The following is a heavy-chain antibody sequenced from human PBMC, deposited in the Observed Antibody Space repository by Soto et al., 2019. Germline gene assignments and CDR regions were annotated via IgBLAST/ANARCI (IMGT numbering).Heavy chain of an antibody. D-gene: IGHD1-26*01. CDR1: GDSVSSNSAA. CDR3: ARGEQYSGGIFDY. Sequence: SQTLSLTCGISGDSVSSNSAAWNWLRQFPSRGLEWLGRTYYRSKWYNDYAVSVESRITINPDTSKNHFSLQLNFVTPEDTAVYFCARGEQYSGGIFDYWGQGTLVTVSS. V-gene: IGHV6-1*01. CDR2: TYYRSKWYN. J-gene: IGHJ4*02.